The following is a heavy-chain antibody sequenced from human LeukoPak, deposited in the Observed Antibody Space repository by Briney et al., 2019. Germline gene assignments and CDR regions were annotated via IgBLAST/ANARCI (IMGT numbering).Heavy chain of an antibody. Sequence: GGSLRLSCAASGFTFSSYSMNWVRQAPGKGLEWVSSISSSSSYIYYADSVKGRFTISRDNAKNSLYLQMNSLRAEDTAVYYCARVSGYFDWLFYDYWGQGTLVTVSS. CDR2: ISSSSSYI. D-gene: IGHD3-9*01. CDR3: ARVSGYFDWLFYDY. J-gene: IGHJ4*02. V-gene: IGHV3-21*01. CDR1: GFTFSSYS.